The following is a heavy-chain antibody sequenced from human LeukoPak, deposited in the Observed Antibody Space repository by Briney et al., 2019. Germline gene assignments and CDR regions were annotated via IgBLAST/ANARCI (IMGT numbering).Heavy chain of an antibody. CDR2: ISAYNGNT. V-gene: IGHV1-18*01. D-gene: IGHD5-12*01. Sequence: GASVKVSCKASGYTFTSYGISWVRQAPGQGLEWMGWISAYNGNTNYAQKLQGRVTMTTDTSTSTAYMELRSLRSDDTAVYYCARGNMVATKDPYYYYGMDVWGQGTTVTVSS. J-gene: IGHJ6*02. CDR1: GYTFTSYG. CDR3: ARGNMVATKDPYYYYGMDV.